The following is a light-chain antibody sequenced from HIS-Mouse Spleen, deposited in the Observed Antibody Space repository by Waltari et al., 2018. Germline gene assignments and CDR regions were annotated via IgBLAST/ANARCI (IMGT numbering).Light chain of an antibody. CDR1: QSVSSY. CDR2: DAS. V-gene: IGKV3-11*01. J-gene: IGKJ1*01. Sequence: EIVLTQSPATLSLSPGERATLSCRASQSVSSYLAWYQQKPGQAPRLLIYDASNRATVILARFSGSGSGTDFTLTISSLEPEDFAVYCCQQRSNWATWTFGQGTKVEIK. CDR3: QQRSNWATWT.